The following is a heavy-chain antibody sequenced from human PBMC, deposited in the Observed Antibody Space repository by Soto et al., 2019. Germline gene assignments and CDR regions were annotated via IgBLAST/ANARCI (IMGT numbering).Heavy chain of an antibody. J-gene: IGHJ4*02. D-gene: IGHD2-15*01. CDR3: SRDVVVGAKALNY. Sequence: GWSLRLSCAASGFTFSNYWMTWVRQAPGKGLEWVANIKEDGSEKHYVDSVKGRFTISRDNAKNSLYLQMNSLRVEDTAVYFCSRDVVVGAKALNYWGQGALVTVSS. CDR2: IKEDGSEK. CDR1: GFTFSNYW. V-gene: IGHV3-7*01.